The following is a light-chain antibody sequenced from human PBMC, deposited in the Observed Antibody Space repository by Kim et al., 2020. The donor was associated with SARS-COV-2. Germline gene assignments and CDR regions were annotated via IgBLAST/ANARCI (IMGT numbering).Light chain of an antibody. CDR2: DSS. V-gene: IGKV3-11*01. CDR3: QQRNFWPLT. Sequence: CPGEKAPPSRGARQSVINYLAWHEPNPSQTPRPRIYDSSNRAAGIPARSSGSGAGTDFTLTISNPEPEDFAVYYCQQRNFWPLTFGGGTKVYIK. J-gene: IGKJ4*01. CDR1: QSVINY.